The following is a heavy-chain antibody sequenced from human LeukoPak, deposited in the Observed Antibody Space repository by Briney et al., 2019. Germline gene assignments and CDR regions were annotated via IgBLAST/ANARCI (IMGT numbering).Heavy chain of an antibody. CDR2: IKGKTDGGTT. Sequence: GGSLRLSCAASGFTFSNAWMSWVRQAPGKGLEWVGRIKGKTDGGTTDYAAPVKDRFTISRGDSKNTLYLQMNSLKTEDTAVYYCTTAPYSGSYYSDYWGQGTLVTVSS. D-gene: IGHD1-26*01. V-gene: IGHV3-15*01. J-gene: IGHJ4*02. CDR1: GFTFSNAW. CDR3: TTAPYSGSYYSDY.